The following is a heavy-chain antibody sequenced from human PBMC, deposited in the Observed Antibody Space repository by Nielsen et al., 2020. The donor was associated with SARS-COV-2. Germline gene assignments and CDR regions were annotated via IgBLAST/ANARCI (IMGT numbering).Heavy chain of an antibody. CDR3: ARVGGSSWYFDN. D-gene: IGHD6-13*01. CDR1: GFTLSSYW. CDR2: IKQDGTEK. V-gene: IGHV3-7*03. J-gene: IGHJ4*02. Sequence: GESLKISCEVSGFTLSSYWMSWVRQAPGKGLEWVANIKQDGTEKYYVDSVKGRFTISRDNAKNSMYLQMNSLRVEDTAVYYCARVGGSSWYFDNWGQETLVTVSS.